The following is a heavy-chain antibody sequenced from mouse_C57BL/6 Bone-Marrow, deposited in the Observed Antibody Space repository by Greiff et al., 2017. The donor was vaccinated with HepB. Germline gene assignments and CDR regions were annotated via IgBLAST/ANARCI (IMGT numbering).Heavy chain of an antibody. CDR2: IWSGGST. J-gene: IGHJ3*01. D-gene: IGHD2-4*01. Sequence: QVQLKESGPGLVQPSQSLSITCTVSGFSLTSYGVHWVRQSPGKGLEWLGVIWSGGSTDYNAAFISRLSISKDNSKSQVFFKMNSLQADDTAIYYCARTFYDYDWFAYWGQGTLVTVSA. V-gene: IGHV2-2*01. CDR3: ARTFYDYDWFAY. CDR1: GFSLTSYG.